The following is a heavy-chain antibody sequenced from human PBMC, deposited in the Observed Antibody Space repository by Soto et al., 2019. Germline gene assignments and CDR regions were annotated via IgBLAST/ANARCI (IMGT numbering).Heavy chain of an antibody. CDR3: GRKGGSNLDY. D-gene: IGHD1-26*01. CDR2: ISSRTGSSK. V-gene: IGHV3-21*01. Sequence: PRGPLRLSCPASGFTCTTYGMNCVRQAPGKGLEWVSFISSRTGSSKEYADSVRGRFTVSRDNAKNSVYLQMNSLRVEDTAVYYGGRKGGSNLDYWGQETLVTVSS. CDR1: GFTCTTYG. J-gene: IGHJ4*02.